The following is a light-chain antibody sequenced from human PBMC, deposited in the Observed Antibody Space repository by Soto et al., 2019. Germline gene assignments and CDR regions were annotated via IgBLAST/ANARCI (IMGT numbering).Light chain of an antibody. V-gene: IGKV1-5*03. CDR1: QSISSW. J-gene: IGKJ1*01. Sequence: DIQMTQSPSTLSASIGDRVTITCRASQSISSWLAWYQQKPGKAPKLLIYKASNLESGVPSRFSGSGSGTAFTLTISRLQPDDFATYYCQQYNIYSTFGQGTKVEIK. CDR3: QQYNIYST. CDR2: KAS.